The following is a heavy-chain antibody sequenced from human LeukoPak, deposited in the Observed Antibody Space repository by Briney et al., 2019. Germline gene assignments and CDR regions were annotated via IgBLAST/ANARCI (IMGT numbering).Heavy chain of an antibody. Sequence: ASVKVSCKAFGYTFTSYYMHWVRQAPGEGLEWMGIINPTGGSTSYAQKFQGRVTMTTDTSTTTAYMEVRSQRSDDTAVYYCVADGHRRYYYDSRGREDAFDIWGQGTLVTVSS. D-gene: IGHD3-22*01. CDR1: GYTFTSYY. CDR3: VADGHRRYYYDSRGREDAFDI. J-gene: IGHJ3*02. V-gene: IGHV1-46*01. CDR2: INPTGGST.